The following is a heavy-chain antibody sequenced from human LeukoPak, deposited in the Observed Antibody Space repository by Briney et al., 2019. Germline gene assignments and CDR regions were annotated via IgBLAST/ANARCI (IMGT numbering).Heavy chain of an antibody. Sequence: PGGSLRLSCAASGFTFSSYAMSWVRQAPGKGLEWVSAISGSGGSTYYADSVKGRFTISRDNSKNTLYLQMNSLRAEDTAVYYCANMKSHRPSNWFDPWGQGTLVTVSS. V-gene: IGHV3-23*01. CDR2: ISGSGGST. J-gene: IGHJ5*02. D-gene: IGHD3-16*01. CDR3: ANMKSHRPSNWFDP. CDR1: GFTFSSYA.